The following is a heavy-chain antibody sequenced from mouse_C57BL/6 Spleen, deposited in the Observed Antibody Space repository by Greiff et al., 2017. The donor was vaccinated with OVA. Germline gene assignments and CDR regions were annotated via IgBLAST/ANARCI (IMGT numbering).Heavy chain of an antibody. Sequence: VQLQQPGAELVKPGASVKLSCKASGYTFTSYWMHWVKQRPGQGLEWIGMIHPNSGSTNYNEKFKSKATLTVDKSSSTAYMQLSSLTSEDSAVYYCARWGYYYSKPYYAMDYWGQGTSVTVSS. CDR3: ARWGYYYSKPYYAMDY. V-gene: IGHV1-64*01. D-gene: IGHD2-5*01. CDR2: IHPNSGST. J-gene: IGHJ4*01. CDR1: GYTFTSYW.